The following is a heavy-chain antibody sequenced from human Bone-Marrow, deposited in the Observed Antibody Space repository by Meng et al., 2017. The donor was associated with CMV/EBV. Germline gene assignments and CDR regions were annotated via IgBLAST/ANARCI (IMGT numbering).Heavy chain of an antibody. CDR3: ARVALDYDFWSGYYPYYYYGMDV. CDR2: INPNSGGT. D-gene: IGHD3-3*01. Sequence: ASVKVSCKASGYTLTGYYMHWVRQAPGQGLEWMGWINPNSGGTNYAQKFQGRVTMTRDTSISTAYMELSRLRSDDTAVYYCARVALDYDFWSGYYPYYYYGMDVWGQGTTVTFSS. CDR1: GYTLTGYY. J-gene: IGHJ6*02. V-gene: IGHV1-2*02.